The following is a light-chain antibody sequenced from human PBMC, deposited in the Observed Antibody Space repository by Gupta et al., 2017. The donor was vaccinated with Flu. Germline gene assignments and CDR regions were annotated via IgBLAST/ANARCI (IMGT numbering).Light chain of an antibody. CDR1: SSHSGSNS. CDR3: AQWDDILDGPV. CDR2: KDT. V-gene: IGLV1-44*01. J-gene: IGLJ2*01. Sequence: QSVLPQPPSASGTPGPRVTISCSGTSSHSGSNSVSWYQQFPGAAPKVLIYKDTERPSGAAARFSGSKSGASASLFIDGLQSEDEAIYFCAQWDDILDGPVFGGGTRLTVL.